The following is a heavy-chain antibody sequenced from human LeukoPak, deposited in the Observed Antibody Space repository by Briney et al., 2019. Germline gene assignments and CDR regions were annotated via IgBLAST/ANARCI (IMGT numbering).Heavy chain of an antibody. D-gene: IGHD3-10*01. Sequence: GGSLRLSCAASGFTVSSNYMSWVRQAPGKGLEWVSTVSGSGHSTFYADSVKGRFTISRDNSKNTLYLQMNSLRAEDTAVYYCAKWSGSGSSRAFDYWGQGTLVTVSS. CDR1: GFTVSSNY. J-gene: IGHJ4*02. V-gene: IGHV3-23*01. CDR2: VSGSGHST. CDR3: AKWSGSGSSRAFDY.